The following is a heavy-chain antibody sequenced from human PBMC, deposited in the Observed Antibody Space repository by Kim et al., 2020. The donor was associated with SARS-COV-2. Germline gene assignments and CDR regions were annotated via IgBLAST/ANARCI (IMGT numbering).Heavy chain of an antibody. D-gene: IGHD6-19*01. J-gene: IGHJ4*02. CDR1: RFTFSSYW. Sequence: GGSLRLSCAASRFTFSSYWMHWVRQAPGKGLVWVSNINSDGSMTDYADSVKGRFTISRDNAKNTLYLQMKSLRAEDTAVYYCVRGGRGWYGVDYWGQGALVSVSS. CDR3: VRGGRGWYGVDY. CDR2: INSDGSMT. V-gene: IGHV3-74*01.